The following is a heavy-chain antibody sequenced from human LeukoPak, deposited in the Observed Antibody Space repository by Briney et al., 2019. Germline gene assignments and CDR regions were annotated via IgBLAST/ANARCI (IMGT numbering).Heavy chain of an antibody. J-gene: IGHJ4*02. Sequence: ASVKVPCKASGYTFTGYYMHWVRQAPGQGLEWMGWINPNSGGTNYAQKFQGRVTMTRDTSISTAYMELSRLRSDDTAVYYCARDLPHSGSYLLPGYYFDYWGQGTLVTVSS. CDR1: GYTFTGYY. CDR2: INPNSGGT. D-gene: IGHD1-26*01. V-gene: IGHV1-2*02. CDR3: ARDLPHSGSYLLPGYYFDY.